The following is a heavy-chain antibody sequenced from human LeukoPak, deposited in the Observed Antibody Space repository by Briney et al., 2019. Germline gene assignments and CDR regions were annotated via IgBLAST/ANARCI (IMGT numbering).Heavy chain of an antibody. CDR1: GDSVSSNSVA. CDR3: VRDWYNGNYYRFDY. D-gene: IGHD1-26*01. Sequence: SQTLSLTCAISGDSVSSNSVAWNWIRQSPSRGLEWLGKTYDRSKWYNDYAVSVKSRITINPDTSKNQFSLQLNSVTPEDTAVYYCVRDWYNGNYYRFDYWGQGTLVTVSS. CDR2: TYDRSKWYN. V-gene: IGHV6-1*01. J-gene: IGHJ4*02.